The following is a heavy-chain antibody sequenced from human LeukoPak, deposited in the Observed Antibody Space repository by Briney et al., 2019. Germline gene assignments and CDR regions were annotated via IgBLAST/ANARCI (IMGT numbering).Heavy chain of an antibody. D-gene: IGHD3-22*01. CDR2: IYPGDSDT. Sequence: GESLKISCKGSGYDFTFYWVAWVRQMPGKGLVWMGIIYPGDSDTRYSPSFQGQVTISADKSISTAYLQWNSLKASDTAMYYCARSYYDSSGYYSLGVLDIWGQGTVVTVSS. J-gene: IGHJ3*02. V-gene: IGHV5-51*01. CDR3: ARSYYDSSGYYSLGVLDI. CDR1: GYDFTFYW.